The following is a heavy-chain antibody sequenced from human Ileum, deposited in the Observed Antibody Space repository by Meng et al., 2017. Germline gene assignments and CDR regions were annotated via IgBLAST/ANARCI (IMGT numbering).Heavy chain of an antibody. CDR3: ARDKWGYSGGYYNRRGYFDY. D-gene: IGHD1-26*01. CDR1: GFTFSSYW. V-gene: IGHV3-7*01. CDR2: IKQDGSEK. Sequence: GESLKISCAASGFTFSSYWMSWVRQAPGKGLEWVANIKQDGSEKYYVDSVKGRFTISRDNAKNSLYLQMNSLRAEDTAVYYCARDKWGYSGGYYNRRGYFDYWGQGTLVTVSS. J-gene: IGHJ4*02.